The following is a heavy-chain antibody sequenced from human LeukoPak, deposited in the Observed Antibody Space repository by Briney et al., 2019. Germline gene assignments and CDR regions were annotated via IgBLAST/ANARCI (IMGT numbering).Heavy chain of an antibody. CDR2: IIPILGIA. CDR3: AREKAYYDTQTPDDAFDI. Sequence: GASVKVSCKASGGTFSSYAISWVRQAPGQGLEWMGRIIPILGIANYAQKFQGRVTITADKSTSTAYMELSSLRSEDTAVYYCAREKAYYDTQTPDDAFDIWGQGTMVTVSS. CDR1: GGTFSSYA. J-gene: IGHJ3*02. D-gene: IGHD3-9*01. V-gene: IGHV1-69*04.